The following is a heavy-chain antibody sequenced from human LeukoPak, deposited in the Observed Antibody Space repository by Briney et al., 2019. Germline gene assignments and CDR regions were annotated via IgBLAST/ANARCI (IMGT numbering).Heavy chain of an antibody. Sequence: GGSLRLSCAASGFTFSSYSMNWVRQAPGKGLEWVSYISSSSSTIYYADSVKGRFTISRDNAKNSLYLQMNSLRAEDTAVYYCARVDGSGSYLTYYYDSSGYYYFDYWGQGTLVTVSS. V-gene: IGHV3-48*01. J-gene: IGHJ4*02. CDR1: GFTFSSYS. D-gene: IGHD3-22*01. CDR3: ARVDGSGSYLTYYYDSSGYYYFDY. CDR2: ISSSSSTI.